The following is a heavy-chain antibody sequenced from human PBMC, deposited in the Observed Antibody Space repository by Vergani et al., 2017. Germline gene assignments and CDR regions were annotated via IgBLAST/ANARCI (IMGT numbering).Heavy chain of an antibody. CDR2: ISSSSSYT. CDR3: ARDRRNYYGSGSYRKGHAFDI. J-gene: IGHJ3*02. Sequence: EVQLLESGGGLVQPGGSLRLSCAASGFTFSSYAMSWVRQAPGKGLEWVSYISSSSSYTNYADSVKGRFTISRDNAKNSLYLQMNSLRAEDTAVYYCARDRRNYYGSGSYRKGHAFDIWGQGTMVTVSS. V-gene: IGHV3-48*04. CDR1: GFTFSSYA. D-gene: IGHD3-10*01.